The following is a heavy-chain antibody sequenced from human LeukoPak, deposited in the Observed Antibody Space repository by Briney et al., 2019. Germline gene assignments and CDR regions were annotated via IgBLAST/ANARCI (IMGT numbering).Heavy chain of an antibody. Sequence: SETLSLTCAVYGGSFSRYYWSWIRQSPGKGLEWIAEIDHRGDTNYNPSVKSRVTISVDTSKNQFSLKERSLSAADTAVYYCARGATISETGYFDFWGQGTLVTVSS. CDR3: ARGATISETGYFDF. D-gene: IGHD5-24*01. CDR2: IDHRGDT. V-gene: IGHV4-34*01. CDR1: GGSFSRYY. J-gene: IGHJ4*03.